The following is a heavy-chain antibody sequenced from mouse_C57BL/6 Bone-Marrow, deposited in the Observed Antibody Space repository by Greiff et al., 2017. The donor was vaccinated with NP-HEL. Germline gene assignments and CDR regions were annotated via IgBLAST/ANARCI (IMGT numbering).Heavy chain of an antibody. CDR3: ARERGDYYGSSPAWFAY. CDR2: IDPSDSYT. J-gene: IGHJ3*01. V-gene: IGHV1-69*01. CDR1: GYTFTSYW. Sequence: QVQLQQPGAELVMPGASVKLSCKASGYTFTSYWMHWVKQRPGQGLEWIGEIDPSDSYTNYNQKFKGKSTLTVDKSSSTAYMQLSSLTSEDTAVYYCARERGDYYGSSPAWFAYWGQGTLVTVSA. D-gene: IGHD1-1*01.